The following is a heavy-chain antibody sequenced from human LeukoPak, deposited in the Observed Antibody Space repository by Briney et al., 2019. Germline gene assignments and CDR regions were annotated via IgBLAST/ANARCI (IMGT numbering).Heavy chain of an antibody. CDR3: AREEGRTTTFFY. D-gene: IGHD4-17*01. V-gene: IGHV4-4*02. CDR1: GGSISSSNW. CDR2: IYHSGST. J-gene: IGHJ4*02. Sequence: SETLSLTCAVSGGSISSSNWWSWVRQPPGKGLEWIGEIYHSGSTNYNPSLKSRLTISVDKSKNQFSLKLSSVTAADTAVYYCAREEGRTTTFFYWGQGTQVTVSS.